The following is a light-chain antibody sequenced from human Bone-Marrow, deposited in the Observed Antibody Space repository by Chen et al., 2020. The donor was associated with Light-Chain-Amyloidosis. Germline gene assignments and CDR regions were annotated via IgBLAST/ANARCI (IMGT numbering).Light chain of an antibody. V-gene: IGLV3-21*02. Sequence: SYVLTPPSSVSVASGQTATTACGGNNIGSTSVHWYQQPPGQAPLLVVYDDSDRPSGIPERLSGSNSGNTATLTISRVEAGDEADYYCQVWDRSSDRPVFGGGTKLTVL. CDR1: NIGSTS. CDR2: DDS. CDR3: QVWDRSSDRPV. J-gene: IGLJ3*02.